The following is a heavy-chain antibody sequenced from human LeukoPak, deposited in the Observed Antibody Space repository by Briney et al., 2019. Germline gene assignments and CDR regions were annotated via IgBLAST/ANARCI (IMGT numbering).Heavy chain of an antibody. Sequence: SETLSLTCTVSGGPISSYYWRWTRQPPGKGREGLGYTYYSGSTNYNPSLKSRVTISVDTSKNQFSLKLSSVTAADTAVYYCARGPYCSSTSCSIAGAFDIWGQGTMVTVSS. J-gene: IGHJ3*02. CDR3: ARGPYCSSTSCSIAGAFDI. V-gene: IGHV4-59*01. CDR1: GGPISSYY. D-gene: IGHD2-2*01. CDR2: TYYSGST.